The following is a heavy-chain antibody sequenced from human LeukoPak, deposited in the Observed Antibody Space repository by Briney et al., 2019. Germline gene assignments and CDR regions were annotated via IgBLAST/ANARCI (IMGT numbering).Heavy chain of an antibody. CDR2: INTDARST. CDR3: AKDHDFQYYFDY. Sequence: PGGSLRLSCAASGFSFSTYWMHWVRQAPGKGLEWVSRINTDARSTSYADSVKGRFTISRDNAKNTLYLQMNSLRAEDTAVYYCAKDHDFQYYFDYWGQGTLVTVSS. V-gene: IGHV3-74*01. D-gene: IGHD3-3*01. CDR1: GFSFSTYW. J-gene: IGHJ4*02.